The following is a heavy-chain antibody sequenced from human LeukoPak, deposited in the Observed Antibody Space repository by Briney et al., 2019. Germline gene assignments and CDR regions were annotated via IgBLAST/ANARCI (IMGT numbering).Heavy chain of an antibody. J-gene: IGHJ4*02. CDR3: ARPTAQQQLAPLDY. V-gene: IGHV4-39*07. CDR1: GGSISSSSYY. Sequence: KPSETLSLTCTVSGGSISSSSYYWGWIRQPPGKGLEWIGSIYYSGSTNYNPSLKSRVTISVDTSKNQFSLKLSSVTAADTAVYYCARPTAQQQLAPLDYWGQGTLVTVSS. CDR2: IYYSGST. D-gene: IGHD6-13*01.